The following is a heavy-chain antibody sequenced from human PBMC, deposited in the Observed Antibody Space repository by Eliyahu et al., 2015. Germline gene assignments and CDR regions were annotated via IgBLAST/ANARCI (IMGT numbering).Heavy chain of an antibody. Sequence: QVQLQQWGAGLLKPSETLSLTCAVYGGSFSGYYWSWIRQPPGKGLEWIGEINHSGSTNYNPSLKSRVTISVDTSKNQFSLKLSSVTAADTAVYYCARATVTYYYGMDVWGQGTTVTVSS. CDR2: INHSGST. J-gene: IGHJ6*02. D-gene: IGHD4-17*01. V-gene: IGHV4-34*01. CDR1: GGSFSGYY. CDR3: ARATVTYYYGMDV.